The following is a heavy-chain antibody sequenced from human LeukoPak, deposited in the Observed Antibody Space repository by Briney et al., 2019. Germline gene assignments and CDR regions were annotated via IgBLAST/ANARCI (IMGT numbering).Heavy chain of an antibody. Sequence: GGSLRLSCAASGFTFSSYAMSWVRQAPGKGLEWVAVISYDGSNKYYADSVKGRFTISRDNSKNTLYLQMNSLRAEDTAVYYCATRPGIASSMGYWGQGTLVTVSS. CDR1: GFTFSSYA. J-gene: IGHJ4*02. CDR3: ATRPGIASSMGY. V-gene: IGHV3-30-3*01. D-gene: IGHD6-13*01. CDR2: ISYDGSNK.